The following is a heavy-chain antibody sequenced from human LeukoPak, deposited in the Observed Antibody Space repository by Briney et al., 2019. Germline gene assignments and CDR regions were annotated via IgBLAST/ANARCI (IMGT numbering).Heavy chain of an antibody. CDR2: INHSGST. CDR1: VGSISSGGYS. Sequence: PSETLSLTCTVSVGSISSGGYSWSWIRQPPGKGLEWIGEINHSGSTNYNPSLKSRVTISVDTSKNQFSLKLSSVTAADTAVYYCARLDSSSWNTHRYYYYYGMDVWGQGTTVTVSS. CDR3: ARLDSSSWNTHRYYYYYGMDV. V-gene: IGHV4-39*07. D-gene: IGHD6-13*01. J-gene: IGHJ6*02.